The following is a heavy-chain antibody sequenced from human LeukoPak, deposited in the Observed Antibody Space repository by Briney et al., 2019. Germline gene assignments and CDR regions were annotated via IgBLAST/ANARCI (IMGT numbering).Heavy chain of an antibody. Sequence: PSETLSLTCTVSGGSISSYYWSWIRQPPGKGLEWIGYIYYSGSTNYNPSLKRRVTILVDSSKNQFSLKLSSVTAADTAVYYCARCDSSGYLNYYFDYWGQGTLVTVSS. D-gene: IGHD3-22*01. CDR3: ARCDSSGYLNYYFDY. V-gene: IGHV4-59*08. CDR1: GGSISSYY. J-gene: IGHJ4*02. CDR2: IYYSGST.